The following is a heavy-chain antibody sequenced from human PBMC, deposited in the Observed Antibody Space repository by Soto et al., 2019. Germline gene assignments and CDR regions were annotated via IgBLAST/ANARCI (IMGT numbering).Heavy chain of an antibody. V-gene: IGHV3-30*18. CDR2: ISYDGSNK. D-gene: IGHD3-22*01. CDR3: AKPYYDSSGFDAFDI. Sequence: QVQLVESGGGVVQPGRSLRLSCAASGFTFSSYGMHWVRQAPGKGLEWVAVISYDGSNKYYADSVKGRFTISRDNFKNTLYLQMNRLRAEETDVYYCAKPYYDSSGFDAFDIWGQGTMVTVAS. CDR1: GFTFSSYG. J-gene: IGHJ3*02.